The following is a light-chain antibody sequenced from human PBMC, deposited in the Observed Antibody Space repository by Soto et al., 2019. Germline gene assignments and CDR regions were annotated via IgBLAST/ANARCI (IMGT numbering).Light chain of an antibody. V-gene: IGKV2-28*01. Sequence: DIVMTQSPLSLPVTPGEPASISCRSSQSLLHSNVYNYLDWYLQKPGQSPQLLIYLGSNRASGVPDRFSGSGSGTDVTLKISRVEAEDVGVYYCMQALQTPVTFGQGTRLEIK. J-gene: IGKJ5*01. CDR2: LGS. CDR1: QSLLHSNVYNY. CDR3: MQALQTPVT.